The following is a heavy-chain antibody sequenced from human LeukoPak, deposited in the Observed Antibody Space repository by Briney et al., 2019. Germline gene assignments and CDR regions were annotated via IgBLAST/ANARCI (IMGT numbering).Heavy chain of an antibody. J-gene: IGHJ2*01. V-gene: IGHV4-34*01. CDR1: GGSFSGYY. D-gene: IGHD2-2*01. CDR3: ARDGSSPWYFDL. CDR2: INHSGST. Sequence: SETLSLTCAVYGGSFSGYYWSWIRHPPGKGLEWIGEINHSGSTNYNPSLKSRVTISVDTSKNQFSLKLSSVTAADTAVYYCARDGSSPWYFDLWGRGTLVTVSS.